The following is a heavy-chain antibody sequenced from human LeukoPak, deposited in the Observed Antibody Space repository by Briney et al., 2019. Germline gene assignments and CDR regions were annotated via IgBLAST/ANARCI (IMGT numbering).Heavy chain of an antibody. CDR3: AREAAAGWVDY. J-gene: IGHJ4*02. V-gene: IGHV6-1*01. Sequence: SQTLSLTCAISGDSVSSNSGVWTWIRQSPSRGFEWLGRTFYRSKWYNHYAVSVKSRVTINPDTSKNQFSLQLNSVTPEDTAVYYCAREAAAGWVDYWGQGTLVTVSS. D-gene: IGHD6-13*01. CDR2: TFYRSKWYN. CDR1: GDSVSSNSGV.